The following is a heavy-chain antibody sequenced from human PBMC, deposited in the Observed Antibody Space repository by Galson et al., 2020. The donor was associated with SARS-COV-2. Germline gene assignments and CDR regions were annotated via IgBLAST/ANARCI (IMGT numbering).Heavy chain of an antibody. D-gene: IGHD2-15*01. CDR2: IYTGVNT. Sequence: SQTLSLTCTVSGGSISSGSYYWSWIRQPAGKGLEWIGRIYTGVNTNYNPSLKSRVTISVDTSKNQFSLKLTSVTAADSAVYFCARVVVVPARGICRYYYMDIWGKGTTVTVSS. V-gene: IGHV4-61*02. CDR1: GGSISSGSYY. J-gene: IGHJ6*03. CDR3: ARVVVVPARGICRYYYMDI.